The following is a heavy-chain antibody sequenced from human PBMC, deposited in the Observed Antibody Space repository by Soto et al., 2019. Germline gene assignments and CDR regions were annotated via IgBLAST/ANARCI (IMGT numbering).Heavy chain of an antibody. Sequence: GGSLRLSCAASGFAFSAYAMTWVRQAPGKGLEWVSDISDSDGGTHYADSVKGRFTISRDNATNTLYLQMDRLRVEDAAVYYCAKVMTFLDIGGQGTLVTVSS. CDR3: AKVMTFLDI. V-gene: IGHV3-23*01. D-gene: IGHD3-3*02. CDR2: ISDSDGGT. CDR1: GFAFSAYA. J-gene: IGHJ4*02.